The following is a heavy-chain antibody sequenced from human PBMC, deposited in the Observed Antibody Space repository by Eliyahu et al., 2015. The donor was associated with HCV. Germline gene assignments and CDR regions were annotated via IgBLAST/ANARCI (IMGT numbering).Heavy chain of an antibody. D-gene: IGHD3-3*01. CDR1: GGSFSXYX. Sequence: QVQLQQWGAGLLKPSETLSLXXVVYGGSFSXYXXSWIRQPPGKGLXXIGEIXPXGSTNYNPSLKSRVIISVDTSKNQFSLKLSSVTAADTAVYYCARGPRYDFWSEYRIGWYFDLWGRGTLVTVSS. CDR2: IXPXGST. J-gene: IGHJ2*01. V-gene: IGHV4-34*01. CDR3: ARGPRYDFWSEYRIGWYFDL.